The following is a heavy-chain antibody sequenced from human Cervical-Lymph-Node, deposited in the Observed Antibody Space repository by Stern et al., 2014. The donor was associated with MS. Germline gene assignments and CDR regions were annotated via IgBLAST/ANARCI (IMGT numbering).Heavy chain of an antibody. CDR3: AKVYGSGPFDY. CDR1: GFTFSSYA. Sequence: EVQLLESGGTLVQPGGSLRLSCAASGFTFSSYAMSWVRQAPGKGLEWFSVISGCDCSTFYADSVKGLFSISRDNSKNTLFLQMSSRRAEDTALYYCAKVYGSGPFDYWGQGTLVTVSS. J-gene: IGHJ4*02. D-gene: IGHD6-19*01. CDR2: ISGCDCST. V-gene: IGHV3-23*01.